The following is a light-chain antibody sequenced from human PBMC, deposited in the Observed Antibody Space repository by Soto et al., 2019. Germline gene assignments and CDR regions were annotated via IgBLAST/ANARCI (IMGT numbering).Light chain of an antibody. CDR2: DAS. J-gene: IGKJ4*01. CDR1: QSVSSY. V-gene: IGKV3-11*01. CDR3: QQRSNWPLT. Sequence: EIVLTQSPATRAFSAVEGATLSCRASQSVSSYLAWYQQKPGQAPRLLIYDASNRATGIPARFSGSGSGTDFTLTISSLEPEDFAVYYCQQRSNWPLTFGGGTKVDIK.